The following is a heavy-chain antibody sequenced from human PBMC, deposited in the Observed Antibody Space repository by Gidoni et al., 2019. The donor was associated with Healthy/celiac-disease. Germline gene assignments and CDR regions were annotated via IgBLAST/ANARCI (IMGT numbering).Heavy chain of an antibody. D-gene: IGHD3-3*01. CDR1: GYPFTGHY. CDR2: INATRGGT. Sequence: QVQLVQSGAEAKKPGASVKVSCKASGYPFTGHYMHWARTAPGQGLEWMGWINATRGGTNYAQKLPGWVTMTRDTSISTAYMELSRLRSDDTAVYYCARESTHTSYDCWSGYSKGYYYYGMDVWGQGTTVTVSS. J-gene: IGHJ6*02. V-gene: IGHV1-2*04. CDR3: ARESTHTSYDCWSGYSKGYYYYGMDV.